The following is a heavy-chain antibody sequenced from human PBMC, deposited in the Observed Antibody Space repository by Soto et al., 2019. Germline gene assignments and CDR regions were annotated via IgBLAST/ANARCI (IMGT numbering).Heavy chain of an antibody. V-gene: IGHV1-58*01. CDR3: AAGELLPAPFDY. Sequence: SVKVSCKASGFTFTSSAVQWVRQARGQRLEWIGWIVVGSGNTNYAQKFQERVTITRDMSTSTAYMELSSLRSEDTAVYYCAAGELLPAPFDYWGQGTLVTVSS. CDR1: GFTFTSSA. CDR2: IVVGSGNT. J-gene: IGHJ4*02. D-gene: IGHD1-26*01.